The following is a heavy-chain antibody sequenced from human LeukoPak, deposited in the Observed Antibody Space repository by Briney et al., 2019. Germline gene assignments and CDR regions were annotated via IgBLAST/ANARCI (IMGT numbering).Heavy chain of an antibody. J-gene: IGHJ6*03. CDR1: GFTFSSYS. CDR2: ISSSSSTI. CDR3: ARDHSRLPRKFVTGYYYYMDV. D-gene: IGHD3-16*01. Sequence: PGGSLRLSCAASGFTFSSYSMNWVRQAPGKGLEWVSYISSSSSTIYYADSVKGRFTISRDNAKNSLYLQMNSLRAEDTAVYYCARDHSRLPRKFVTGYYYYMDVWGKGTTVTVSS. V-gene: IGHV3-48*01.